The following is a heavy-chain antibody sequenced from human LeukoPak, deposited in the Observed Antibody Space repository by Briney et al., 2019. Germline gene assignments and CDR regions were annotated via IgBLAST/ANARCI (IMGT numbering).Heavy chain of an antibody. Sequence: PSETLSLTCTVSGGSISSGDYYWSWIRQPPGKGLEWIGYIYYSGSTYYNPSLKSRVTISVDTSKNQFSLKLSSVTAADTAVYYCARGGSSWYYYYYGMDVWGQGPRSPSP. CDR1: GGSISSGDYY. J-gene: IGHJ6*02. V-gene: IGHV4-30-4*01. CDR3: ARGGSSWYYYYYGMDV. CDR2: IYYSGST. D-gene: IGHD6-13*01.